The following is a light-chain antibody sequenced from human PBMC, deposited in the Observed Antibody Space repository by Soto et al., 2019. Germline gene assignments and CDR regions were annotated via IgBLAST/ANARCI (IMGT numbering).Light chain of an antibody. CDR1: LSVRSY. Sequence: EIVLTQSPATLSLSPGERATLSCRASLSVRSYLAWYQQKPGQAPRLLISDASNSATDIPARFSGSGSGTDFTLTISSLDPEDSTFYYCHQRSKWPLTFDGGTKVDIK. J-gene: IGKJ4*01. CDR2: DAS. CDR3: HQRSKWPLT. V-gene: IGKV3-11*01.